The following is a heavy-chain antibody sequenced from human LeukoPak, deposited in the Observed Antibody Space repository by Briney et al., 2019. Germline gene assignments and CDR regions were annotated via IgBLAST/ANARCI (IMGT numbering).Heavy chain of an antibody. D-gene: IGHD3-22*01. V-gene: IGHV3-23*01. CDR1: GFTFSSYA. CDR2: ISGSGGST. CDR3: AKVPDYYYDSSGYYWTPYYFDY. J-gene: IGHJ4*02. Sequence: PGGSLRLSCAASGFTFSSYAMSWVRQAPGKGLEWVSAISGSGGSTYYADSVKGRFTISRDNSKNTLYLQMNSLRAEDTAVYYCAKVPDYYYDSSGYYWTPYYFDYWGQGTLVTVSS.